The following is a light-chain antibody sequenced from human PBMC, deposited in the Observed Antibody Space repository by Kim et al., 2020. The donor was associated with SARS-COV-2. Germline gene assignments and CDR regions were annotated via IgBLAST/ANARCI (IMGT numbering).Light chain of an antibody. J-gene: IGLJ3*02. Sequence: NFMLTQPHSVSESPGKTVTISCTGSSGSIASNYVQWYQQRPCSAPTTVIYEDNQRPSGVPDRVSGPIDSSSNSASLTISGLKTEDEADYYCQSYDSSNLRVFGGGTKLTVL. CDR1: SGSIASNY. CDR3: QSYDSSNLRV. V-gene: IGLV6-57*02. CDR2: EDN.